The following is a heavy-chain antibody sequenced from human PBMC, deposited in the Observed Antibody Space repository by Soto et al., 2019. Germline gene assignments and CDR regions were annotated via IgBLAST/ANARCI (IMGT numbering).Heavy chain of an antibody. D-gene: IGHD3-22*01. CDR1: GYTFTSYG. Sequence: ASVKVSCKASGYTFTSYGIRWVRQAPGQGLEWMGWISAYNGNTNYAQKLQGRVTMTTDTSTSTAYMELRSLRSDDTAVYYCARDLYYYDSSGYAPYGMDVWGQGTTVTVSS. J-gene: IGHJ6*02. V-gene: IGHV1-18*01. CDR2: ISAYNGNT. CDR3: ARDLYYYDSSGYAPYGMDV.